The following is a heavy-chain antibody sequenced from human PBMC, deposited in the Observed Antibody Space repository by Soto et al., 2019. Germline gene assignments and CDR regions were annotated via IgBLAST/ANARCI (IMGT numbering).Heavy chain of an antibody. Sequence: PGESLKISFKVSGYSFTSYWINWVRQLPGKGLEWLGRIDPSDSYTNYSPSFQGRVTISADKSISTAYLQWSSLEASDTAMYYCARRFEVAGADYWGQGSLVTVSS. CDR1: GYSFTSYW. CDR3: ARRFEVAGADY. CDR2: IDPSDSYT. V-gene: IGHV5-10-1*01. J-gene: IGHJ4*02. D-gene: IGHD6-19*01.